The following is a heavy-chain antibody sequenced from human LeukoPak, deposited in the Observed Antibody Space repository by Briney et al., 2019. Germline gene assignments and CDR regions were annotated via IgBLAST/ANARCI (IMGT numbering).Heavy chain of an antibody. D-gene: IGHD1-26*01. CDR1: GFTFSSYA. CDR2: INHSGST. CDR3: ARGPRRGSYPY. Sequence: GSLRLSCAASGFTFSSYAMSWIRQPPGKGLEWIGEINHSGSTNYNPSLKSRVTISVDTSKNQFSLKLSSVTAADTAVYYCARGPRRGSYPYWGQGTLVTVSS. J-gene: IGHJ4*02. V-gene: IGHV4-34*01.